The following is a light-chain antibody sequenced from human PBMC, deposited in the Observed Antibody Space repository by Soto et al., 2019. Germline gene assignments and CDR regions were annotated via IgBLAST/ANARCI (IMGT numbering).Light chain of an antibody. Sequence: QSVLTQPPSVSAAPGQKVTISCSGSSSNIGNNYVSWYQQLPGTAPKLLIYDNNKRPSGIPDRFSGSKSGTSATLGITGLQTGDEADYYCGTWDSSPSVGGVFGTGTKVTV. CDR3: GTWDSSPSVGGV. J-gene: IGLJ1*01. V-gene: IGLV1-51*01. CDR1: SSNIGNNY. CDR2: DNN.